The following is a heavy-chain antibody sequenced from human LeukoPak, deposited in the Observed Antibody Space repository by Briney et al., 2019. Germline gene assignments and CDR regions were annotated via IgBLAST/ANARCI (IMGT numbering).Heavy chain of an antibody. CDR1: GFTFSSYA. CDR2: ISYDGSNK. V-gene: IGHV3-30*04. CDR3: ARGGSYYNDY. Sequence: PVRSLRLSCAASGFTFSSYAMHWVRQAPGKGLEWVAVISYDGSNKYYADSVKGRFTISRDNSKNTLYVQMSSLRAEDTAVYYCARGGSYYNDYWGQGTLVTVSS. D-gene: IGHD1-26*01. J-gene: IGHJ4*02.